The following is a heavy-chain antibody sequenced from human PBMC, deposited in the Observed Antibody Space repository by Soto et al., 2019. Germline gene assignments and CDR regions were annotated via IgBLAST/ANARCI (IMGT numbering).Heavy chain of an antibody. D-gene: IGHD4-4*01. V-gene: IGHV1-18*01. CDR1: GYTFTSYG. CDR3: ARVLDYSNYENFYYYYYMDV. CDR2: ISAYNGNT. Sequence: ASVKVSCKASGYTFTSYGISWVRQAPGQGLEWMGWISAYNGNTNYAQKLQGRVTMTTDTSTSTAYMELRSLRSDDTAVYYCARVLDYSNYENFYYYYYMDVWGKGTTVTVSS. J-gene: IGHJ6*03.